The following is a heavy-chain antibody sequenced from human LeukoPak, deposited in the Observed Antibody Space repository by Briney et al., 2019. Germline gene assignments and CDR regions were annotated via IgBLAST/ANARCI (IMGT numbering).Heavy chain of an antibody. V-gene: IGHV6-1*01. D-gene: IGHD1-1*01. J-gene: IGHJ5*02. CDR3: ALEVPYNWFDP. CDR1: GDXVSGNSAA. Sequence: SQTLSLTCAISGDXVSGNSAAWNWIRQSLSRGLEWLGRTYYRSKWYNDYAISVKSRITINPDTSKNQFSLQLDSVTPDDTAVYYCALEVPYNWFDPWGQGTLVTVSS. CDR2: TYYRSKWYN.